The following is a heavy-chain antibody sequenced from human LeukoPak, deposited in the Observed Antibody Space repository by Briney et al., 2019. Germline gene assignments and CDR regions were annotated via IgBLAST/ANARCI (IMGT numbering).Heavy chain of an antibody. CDR1: GGSISSSSDY. CDR3: VGHLPYSNYCNY. Sequence: ASETLSLTCTVSGGSISSSSDYWGWIRQPPGKGLEWIASIYYSGSTYYNPSLKSRVTISVDTSRNQFSLKLNSVTAADTAVYYCVGHLPYSNYCNYWGQGTLVTVSS. V-gene: IGHV4-39*01. D-gene: IGHD4-11*01. J-gene: IGHJ4*02. CDR2: IYYSGST.